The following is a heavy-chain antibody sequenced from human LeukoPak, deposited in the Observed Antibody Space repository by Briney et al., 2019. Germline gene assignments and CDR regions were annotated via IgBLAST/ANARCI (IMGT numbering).Heavy chain of an antibody. V-gene: IGHV3-74*01. CDR2: INSDGSST. D-gene: IGHD3-16*02. CDR1: GFTFSSYW. Sequence: GGSLRLSCAASGFTFSSYWMHWVRQAPGKGLVWVSRINSDGSSTSYADSVKGRFTISRDNAKNTLYLQMNSLRAEDTAVYYCASPRDYDYVWGSYRLAEPFDYWGQGTLVTVSS. J-gene: IGHJ4*02. CDR3: ASPRDYDYVWGSYRLAEPFDY.